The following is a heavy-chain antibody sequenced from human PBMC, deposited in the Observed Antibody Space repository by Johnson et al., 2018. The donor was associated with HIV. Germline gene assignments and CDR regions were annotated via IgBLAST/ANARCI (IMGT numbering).Heavy chain of an antibody. Sequence: VQLVESGGGLVQPGESLRLSCAASGFTFDDYAIHWVRQTPGKGLEWVSGISWNSGNIDYADSVKGRFTISRDNAKNSLYLQMTSLRAEDTAVYYCASPLPTGTTSLDAFDIWGQGTMVTVSS. CDR3: ASPLPTGTTSLDAFDI. D-gene: IGHD1-7*01. V-gene: IGHV3-9*01. J-gene: IGHJ3*02. CDR1: GFTFDDYA. CDR2: ISWNSGNI.